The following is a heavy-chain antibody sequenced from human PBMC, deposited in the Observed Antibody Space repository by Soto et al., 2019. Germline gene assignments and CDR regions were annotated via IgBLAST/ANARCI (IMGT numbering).Heavy chain of an antibody. J-gene: IGHJ6*02. D-gene: IGHD3-3*01. CDR1: GFTFSSYW. CDR2: INSDVSST. Sequence: EVQLVESGGGLVQPGGSLRLSCAASGFTFSSYWMHWVRQAPGKGLVWVSRINSDVSSTSYADSVKGRFTISRDNAKNTLYLQMNSLRAEDTAVYYCAREVYDFWSGYYMYYYGMDVWGQGTTVTVSS. V-gene: IGHV3-74*01. CDR3: AREVYDFWSGYYMYYYGMDV.